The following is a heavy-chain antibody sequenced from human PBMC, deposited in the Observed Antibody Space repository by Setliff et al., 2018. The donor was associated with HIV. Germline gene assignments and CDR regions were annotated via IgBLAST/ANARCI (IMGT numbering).Heavy chain of an antibody. CDR2: IYTSGRT. Sequence: KASETLSLTCTVSGGSISSGSHYWSWIRQPAGKGLEWIGLIYTSGRTNYNPSLKSRVTISVDRSKNQFSLNLSSVTAADTAVYYCARHDGGGWYVRVLATSFDYWGQGTLVTVSS. V-gene: IGHV4-61*02. D-gene: IGHD6-19*01. CDR3: ARHDGGGWYVRVLATSFDY. CDR1: GGSISSGSHY. J-gene: IGHJ4*02.